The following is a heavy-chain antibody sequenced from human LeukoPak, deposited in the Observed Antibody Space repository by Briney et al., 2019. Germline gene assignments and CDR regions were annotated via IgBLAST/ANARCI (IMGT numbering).Heavy chain of an antibody. Sequence: ASVKVSCKASGYTFTSYAMHWVRQAPGQRLEWMRWINAGNGNTKYSQKFQGRVTITRDTSASTAYMELSSLRSEDTAVYYCARGLTMIPNHSIGYWGQGTLVTVSS. CDR1: GYTFTSYA. D-gene: IGHD3-22*01. J-gene: IGHJ4*02. CDR2: INAGNGNT. CDR3: ARGLTMIPNHSIGY. V-gene: IGHV1-3*01.